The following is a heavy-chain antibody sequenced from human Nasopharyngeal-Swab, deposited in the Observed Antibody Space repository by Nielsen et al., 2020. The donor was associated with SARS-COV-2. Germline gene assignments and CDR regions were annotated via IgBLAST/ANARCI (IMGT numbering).Heavy chain of an antibody. CDR1: GYTFTSYY. D-gene: IGHD6-19*01. V-gene: IGHV1-46*01. CDR2: INPSGGST. J-gene: IGHJ6*02. Sequence: ASVKVSCKASGYTFTSYYMHWVRQAPGQGLEWMGIINPSGGSTSYAQKFQGGVTMTRDTSTSTVYMELSSLRSEDTAVYYCAREGGGEQGYSSGWHVIFTSNYYYYGMDVWGQGTTVTVSS. CDR3: AREGGGEQGYSSGWHVIFTSNYYYYGMDV.